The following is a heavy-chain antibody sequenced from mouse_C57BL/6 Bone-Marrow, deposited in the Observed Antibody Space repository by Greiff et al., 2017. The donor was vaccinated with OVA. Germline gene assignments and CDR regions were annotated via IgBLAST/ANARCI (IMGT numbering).Heavy chain of an antibody. Sequence: QVQLKQPGAELVKPGASVKMSCKASGYTFTSYWITWVKQRPGQGLEWIGDIYPGSGSTNYNEKFKSKATLTVDTSSSTAYMQLSSLTSEDSAVYYCARLKGEYYGYDVAWFAYWGQGTLVTVSA. CDR3: ARLKGEYYGYDVAWFAY. D-gene: IGHD2-2*01. CDR2: IYPGSGST. V-gene: IGHV1-55*01. J-gene: IGHJ3*01. CDR1: GYTFTSYW.